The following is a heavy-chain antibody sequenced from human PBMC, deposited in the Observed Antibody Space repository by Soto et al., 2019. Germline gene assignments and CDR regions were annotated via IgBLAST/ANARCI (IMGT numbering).Heavy chain of an antibody. Sequence: QVQLVQSGAEVKKPGSSVKVSCKASGGTFSSYAISWVRQAPGQGLEWMGGIIPIFGTANYAQKFQGRVTITADKSTSPDYLELSSLRSEDTAVYYCAVVGWSWEPQWYWGQGTLVTVSS. J-gene: IGHJ4*02. D-gene: IGHD1-26*01. CDR3: AVVGWSWEPQWY. CDR2: IIPIFGTA. CDR1: GGTFSSYA. V-gene: IGHV1-69*06.